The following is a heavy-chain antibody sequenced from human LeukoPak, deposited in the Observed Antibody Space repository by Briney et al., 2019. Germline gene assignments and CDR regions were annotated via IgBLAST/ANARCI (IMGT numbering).Heavy chain of an antibody. CDR3: ARGRNDYGDLRFLGYYDY. CDR2: IYTSGST. D-gene: IGHD4-17*01. CDR1: GGSISSGSYY. J-gene: IGHJ4*02. Sequence: SQTLSLTCTVSGGSISSGSYYGSWIRQPAGKGLELIGRIYTSGSTNYNPSLKSRVTISVYTSNTQFSVKLSFVTDADTAVYYCARGRNDYGDLRFLGYYDYWGQGTLVTVSS. V-gene: IGHV4-61*02.